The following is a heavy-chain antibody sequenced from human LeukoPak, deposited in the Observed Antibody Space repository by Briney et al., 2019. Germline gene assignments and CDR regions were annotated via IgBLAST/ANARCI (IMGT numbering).Heavy chain of an antibody. Sequence: SQTLSLTCTVSGGSISVGTYYWSWIRQPPGKGLEWVGYIYYSGSTYYNPSLKSRVSISVDTSKDQFSLKLSSVTAADKAVFYCARDRDGYNLDAFDIWGQGTMVTVSS. D-gene: IGHD5-24*01. CDR3: ARDRDGYNLDAFDI. CDR2: IYYSGST. CDR1: GGSISVGTYY. J-gene: IGHJ3*02. V-gene: IGHV4-30-4*08.